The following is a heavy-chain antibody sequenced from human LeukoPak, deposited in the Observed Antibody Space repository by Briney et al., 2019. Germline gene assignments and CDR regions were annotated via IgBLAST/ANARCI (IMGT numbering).Heavy chain of an antibody. J-gene: IGHJ6*03. CDR2: FDPEDGET. CDR3: ATGSYCSGGSCRASYYYYYMDV. V-gene: IGHV1-24*01. CDR1: GYTFTSYG. Sequence: ASVKVSCKASGYTFTSYGISWVRQAPGQGLEWMGGFDPEDGETIYAQKFQGRVTMTEDTSTDTAYMELSSLRSEDTAVYYCATGSYCSGGSCRASYYYYYMDVWGKGTTVTVSS. D-gene: IGHD2-15*01.